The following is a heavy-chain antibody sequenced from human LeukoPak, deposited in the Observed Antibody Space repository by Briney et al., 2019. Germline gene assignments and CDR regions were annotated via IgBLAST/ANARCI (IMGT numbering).Heavy chain of an antibody. CDR1: GFTFSSYW. CDR3: AKDYSSIAAAGMEEAFGY. J-gene: IGHJ4*02. V-gene: IGHV3-74*01. D-gene: IGHD6-13*01. Sequence: GGSLRLSCAASGFTFSSYWMHWVRQAPGKGLVWVSRINSDETSTSYADSVKGRFTISRDNAKNTLYLQMNSLRAEDTAVYYCAKDYSSIAAAGMEEAFGYWGQGTLVTVSS. CDR2: INSDETST.